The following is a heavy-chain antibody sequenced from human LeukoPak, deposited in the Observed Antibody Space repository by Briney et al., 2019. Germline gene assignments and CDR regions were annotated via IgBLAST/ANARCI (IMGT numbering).Heavy chain of an antibody. V-gene: IGHV3-66*02. CDR1: GFTVSSNY. CDR3: ARFEDGTGPFDY. Sequence: GGSLRLSCAASGFTVSSNYMSWVRQAPGKGLEWVSVLYSGGGTYYADSVKGRFTISRDNSKNTLYLQVNSLRPEDTAVYYCARFEDGTGPFDYWGQGTLVTVSS. J-gene: IGHJ4*02. D-gene: IGHD1-1*01. CDR2: LYSGGGT.